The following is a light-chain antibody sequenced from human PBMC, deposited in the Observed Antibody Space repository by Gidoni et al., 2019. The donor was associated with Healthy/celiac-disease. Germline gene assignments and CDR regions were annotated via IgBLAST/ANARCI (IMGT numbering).Light chain of an antibody. CDR2: WAS. J-gene: IGKJ2*01. CDR1: QSVLYSSNNKNY. CDR3: QQYYSTPPYT. V-gene: IGKV4-1*01. Sequence: DILMTQSPDSLAVSLGERATINCKSSQSVLYSSNNKNYLAWYQQKPGQPPKLLIYWASTRESGVPDRFSGSGSGTDFTLNISSLQAEDVAVYYCQQYYSTPPYTFGQGTKLEIK.